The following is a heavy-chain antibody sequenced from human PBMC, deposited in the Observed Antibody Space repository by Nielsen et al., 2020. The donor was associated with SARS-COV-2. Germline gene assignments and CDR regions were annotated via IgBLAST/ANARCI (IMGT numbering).Heavy chain of an antibody. V-gene: IGHV2-70*11. CDR1: GFSLSTSGMC. D-gene: IGHD4-23*01. Sequence: SGPTLVKPTQTLTLTCTFSGFSLSTSGMCVSWIRQPPGKALEWLARIDWDDDKYYSASLKTRLTISKDTSKNQVVLTMTNMDPVDTATYYCARTYYGGNSAFFDYWGQGTLVTVSS. CDR2: IDWDDDK. CDR3: ARTYYGGNSAFFDY. J-gene: IGHJ4*02.